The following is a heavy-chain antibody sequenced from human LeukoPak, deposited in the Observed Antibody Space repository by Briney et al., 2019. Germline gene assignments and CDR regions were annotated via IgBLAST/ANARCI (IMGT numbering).Heavy chain of an antibody. CDR3: ARADSPHDSSGHFDY. Sequence: GGSLRLSCAASGFTFSSYSMNWVRQAPGKGLEWVSVIYSGGSTYYADSVKGRFTISRDNSKNTLYLQMNSLRAEDTAVYYCARADSPHDSSGHFDYWGQGTLVTVSS. J-gene: IGHJ4*02. D-gene: IGHD3-22*01. CDR2: IYSGGST. CDR1: GFTFSSYS. V-gene: IGHV3-53*01.